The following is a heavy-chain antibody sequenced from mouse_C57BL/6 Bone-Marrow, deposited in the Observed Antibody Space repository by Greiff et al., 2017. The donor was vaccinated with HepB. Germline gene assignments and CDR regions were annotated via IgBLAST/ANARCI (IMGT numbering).Heavy chain of an antibody. CDR1: GYTFTDYY. J-gene: IGHJ1*03. CDR3: ARYYGSSNWYFDV. V-gene: IGHV1-19*01. CDR2: INPYNGGT. Sequence: EVQLQESGPVLVKPGASVKMSCKASGYTFTDYYMNWVKQSHGKSLEWIGVINPYNGGTSYNQKFKGKATLTDDKSSSTAYMELNSLTSEDSAVYYCARYYGSSNWYFDVWGTGTTVTVSS. D-gene: IGHD1-1*01.